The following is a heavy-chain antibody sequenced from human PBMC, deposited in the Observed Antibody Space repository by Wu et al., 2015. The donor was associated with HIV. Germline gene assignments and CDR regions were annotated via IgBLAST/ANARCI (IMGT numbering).Heavy chain of an antibody. V-gene: IGHV1-46*03. D-gene: IGHD6-19*01. CDR1: GYTFTSYY. Sequence: QVQLVQSGAEVKKPGASVKVSCKASGYTFTSYYMHWVRQAPGQGLEWMGIINPSGGSTSYAQKFQGRVTMTRDTSTSTVYMELSSLRSEDTAVYYCARDRAVPGGIAVASDAFDIWGQGTSGHRLF. CDR3: ARDRAVPGGIAVASDAFDI. J-gene: IGHJ3*02. CDR2: INPSGGST.